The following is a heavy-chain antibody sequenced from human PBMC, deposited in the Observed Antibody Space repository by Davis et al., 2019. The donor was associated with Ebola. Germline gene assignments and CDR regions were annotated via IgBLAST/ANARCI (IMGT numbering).Heavy chain of an antibody. J-gene: IGHJ3*02. CDR1: GGSFSSYY. V-gene: IGHV4-59*12. CDR3: ARGSRYSSGWSAFDI. D-gene: IGHD6-19*01. CDR2: IYYSGST. Sequence: PSETLSLTCAVYGGSFSSYYWSWIRQPPGKGLEWIGNIYYSGSTNYNPSLKSRVTISVDTSKNQFSLKLSSVTAADTAVYYCARGSRYSSGWSAFDIWGQGTTVTVSS.